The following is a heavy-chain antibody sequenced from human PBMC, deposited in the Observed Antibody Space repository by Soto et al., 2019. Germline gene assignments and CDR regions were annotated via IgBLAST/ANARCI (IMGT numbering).Heavy chain of an antibody. V-gene: IGHV3-21*06. J-gene: IGHJ4*02. CDR2: ISSTTNYI. Sequence: EVQLVESGGGLVKPGGSLXLSCAASGFTFTRYSMNWVRQAPGKGLEWVSSISSTTNYIYYGDSMKGRFTISRDNAKNSLYLEMNSLRAXDTXVXXXARESEDLTSNFDYWGQGTLVTVSS. CDR1: GFTFTRYS. CDR3: ARESEDLTSNFDY.